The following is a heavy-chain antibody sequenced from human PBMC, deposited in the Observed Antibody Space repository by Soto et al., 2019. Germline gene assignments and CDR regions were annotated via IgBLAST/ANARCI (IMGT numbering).Heavy chain of an antibody. CDR2: ISGSGDAT. CDR3: AKDSSASIVVDFDY. V-gene: IGHV3-23*01. J-gene: IGHJ4*02. Sequence: PGGSLRLSCAASGLPFSSYAMSWVRQAPGKGLEWVSSISGSGDATYYVDAVKGRFTISRDNSKNTLYLQMNSLRAEDTAVYYCAKDSSASIVVDFDYWGQGTLVTVSS. D-gene: IGHD3-22*01. CDR1: GLPFSSYA.